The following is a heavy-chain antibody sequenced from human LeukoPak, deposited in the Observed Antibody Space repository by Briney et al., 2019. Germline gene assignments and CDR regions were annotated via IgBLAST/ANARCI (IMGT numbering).Heavy chain of an antibody. V-gene: IGHV3-23*01. D-gene: IGHD1-26*01. CDR2: IGGSGGST. CDR1: GFTFSSYA. Sequence: GGSLRLSCAASGFTFSSYAMSWVRQAPGKGLEWVSAIGGSGGSTYYADSVKGRFTISRDNSKNALYLQMNSLRAEDTAVYYCAKVGRSGRAYWGQGTLVTVSS. J-gene: IGHJ4*02. CDR3: AKVGRSGRAY.